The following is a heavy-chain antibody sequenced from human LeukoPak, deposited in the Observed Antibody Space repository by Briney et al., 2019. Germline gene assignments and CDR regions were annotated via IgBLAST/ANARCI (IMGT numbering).Heavy chain of an antibody. Sequence: PGGSLRLSCAASGFTFDDYGMSWVRQAPGKGLEWVSVIYSGGSTYYADSVKGRFTISRDNSKNTLYLQMNSLRAEDTAVYYCARDPGDYGYWGQGTLVTVSS. D-gene: IGHD4-17*01. J-gene: IGHJ4*02. CDR1: GFTFDDYG. V-gene: IGHV3-53*01. CDR2: IYSGGST. CDR3: ARDPGDYGY.